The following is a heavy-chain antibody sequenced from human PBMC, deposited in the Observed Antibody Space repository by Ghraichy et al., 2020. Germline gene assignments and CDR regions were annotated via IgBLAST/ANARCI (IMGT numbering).Heavy chain of an antibody. V-gene: IGHV4-34*01. Sequence: SETLSLTCAVYGGSFSGYYWSWIRQPPGKGLEWIGEINHSGSTNYNPSLKSRVTISVDTSKNQFSLKLSSVTAADTAVYYCARGLRWYQVGGGMDVWGQGTTVTVSS. CDR2: INHSGST. CDR3: ARGLRWYQVGGGMDV. CDR1: GGSFSGYY. J-gene: IGHJ6*02. D-gene: IGHD2-15*01.